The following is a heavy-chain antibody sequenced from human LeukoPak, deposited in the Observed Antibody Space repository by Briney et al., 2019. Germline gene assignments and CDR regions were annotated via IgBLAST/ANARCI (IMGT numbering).Heavy chain of an antibody. Sequence: SETLSLTCAVYGGSFSGYYWSWIRQPPGKGLEWIGEINHSGSTNYNPSLKSRVTISVDTSENQFSLKLSSVTAADTAVYYCARGGTSGYSSTRHFWGGNYYFDYWGQGSLVTVSS. D-gene: IGHD2-2*01. CDR2: INHSGST. CDR3: ARGGTSGYSSTRHFWGGNYYFDY. V-gene: IGHV4-34*01. J-gene: IGHJ4*02. CDR1: GGSFSGYY.